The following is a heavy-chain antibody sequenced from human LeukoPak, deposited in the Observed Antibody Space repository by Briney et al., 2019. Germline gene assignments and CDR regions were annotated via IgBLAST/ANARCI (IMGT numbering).Heavy chain of an antibody. Sequence: ASVKVSCKPSGYTFTGYYIHWVRQAPGQRLEWMGRINPNGGGTNYAQKFQGRVTMTRDTSFSTAYMELSRLRSDDTAVYYCARDSHDWNYSGFDPWGQGTLVTVSS. CDR1: GYTFTGYY. D-gene: IGHD1-7*01. CDR3: ARDSHDWNYSGFDP. J-gene: IGHJ5*02. V-gene: IGHV1-2*02. CDR2: INPNGGGT.